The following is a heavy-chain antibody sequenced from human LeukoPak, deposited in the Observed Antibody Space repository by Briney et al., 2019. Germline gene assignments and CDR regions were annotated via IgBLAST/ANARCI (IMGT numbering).Heavy chain of an antibody. J-gene: IGHJ5*02. CDR2: IYYSGST. CDR1: GGSISSYY. CDR3: AVAAAGTLFDH. D-gene: IGHD6-13*01. V-gene: IGHV4-59*01. Sequence: SSETLSLTCTVSGGSISSYYWSWLRQPPGKGLEWIGYIYYSGSTNYNPSLKSRVTISVDTSKNQFPLKLSSVTAADTAVYYCAVAAAGTLFDHWGQGTLVTVSS.